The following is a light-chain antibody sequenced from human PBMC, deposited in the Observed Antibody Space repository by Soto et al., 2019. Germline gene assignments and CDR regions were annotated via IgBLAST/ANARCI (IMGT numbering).Light chain of an antibody. Sequence: QSALTQPASVSASPGQSITISCTGTSSDVGGYKYVSWYQQYPGKAPKLMIYEVSNRPSGISNRFSGSKSGNTASLTISGLQAEDEADYYCSSYASTNTYVFGTGTKVTVL. CDR3: SSYASTNTYV. V-gene: IGLV2-14*01. J-gene: IGLJ1*01. CDR1: SSDVGGYKY. CDR2: EVS.